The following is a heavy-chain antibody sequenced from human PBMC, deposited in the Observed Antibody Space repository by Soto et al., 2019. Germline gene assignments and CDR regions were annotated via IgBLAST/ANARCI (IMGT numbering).Heavy chain of an antibody. CDR1: GDTFSSYA. CDR3: ARREEDFWSGYYTDIRYGMDV. V-gene: IGHV1-69*06. Sequence: VASVKVSCKASGDTFSSYAISWVRQAPGQGLEWMGGIIPIFGTANYAQKFQGRVTITADKSTSTAYMELSSLRSEDTAVYYCARREEDFWSGYYTDIRYGMDVWGQGTTVTVSS. D-gene: IGHD3-3*01. CDR2: IIPIFGTA. J-gene: IGHJ6*02.